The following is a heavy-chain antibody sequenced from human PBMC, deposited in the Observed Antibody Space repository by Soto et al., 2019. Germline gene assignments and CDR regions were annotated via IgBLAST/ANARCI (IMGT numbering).Heavy chain of an antibody. Sequence: SETLSLTCAVSGGSISSSNWWSWVRQPPGKGLEWIGEIYHSGSTNYNPSLKSRVTISVDKSKNQFSLKLSSVTAADTAVYYCARRAPYYYDSSGSGYSFDIWGQGTMVTVSS. D-gene: IGHD3-22*01. CDR3: ARRAPYYYDSSGSGYSFDI. V-gene: IGHV4-4*02. J-gene: IGHJ3*02. CDR2: IYHSGST. CDR1: GGSISSSNW.